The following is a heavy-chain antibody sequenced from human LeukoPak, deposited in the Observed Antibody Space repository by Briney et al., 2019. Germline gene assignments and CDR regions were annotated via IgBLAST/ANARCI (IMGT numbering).Heavy chain of an antibody. Sequence: GGSLRLSCAASGFSVSDYSISWIRQSPGKGPEWVSYVMSGRGSTNYADSVKGRFTISRDNAKNSVALQLDGLRADDTAVYFCTRERRGSYYAFESWGQGTLVTVSS. CDR2: VMSGRGST. J-gene: IGHJ4*02. V-gene: IGHV3-11*05. CDR3: TRERRGSYYAFES. D-gene: IGHD3-16*01. CDR1: GFSVSDYS.